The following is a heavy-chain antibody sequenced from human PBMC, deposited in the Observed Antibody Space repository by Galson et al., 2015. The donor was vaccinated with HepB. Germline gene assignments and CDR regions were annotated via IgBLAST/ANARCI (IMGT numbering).Heavy chain of an antibody. CDR2: ISSSSSYI. Sequence: SLRLSCAASGFTFSSYSMNWVRQAPGKGLEWVSSISSSSSYIYYADSVKGRFTISRDNAKNSLYLQMNSLRAEDTAVYYCARAIGTYGSSFNGMDVWGQGTTITVSS. V-gene: IGHV3-21*01. J-gene: IGHJ6*02. CDR3: ARAIGTYGSSFNGMDV. CDR1: GFTFSSYS. D-gene: IGHD6-13*01.